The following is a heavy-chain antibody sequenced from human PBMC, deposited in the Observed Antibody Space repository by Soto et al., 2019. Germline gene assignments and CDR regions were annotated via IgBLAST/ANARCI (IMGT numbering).Heavy chain of an antibody. J-gene: IGHJ4*02. CDR2: IYYSGST. CDR3: ARVRTAMVIDY. CDR1: GGSISSGGYY. Sequence: TLSLTCTVSGGSISSGGYYWSWIRQHPGKGLEWIGYIYYSGSTYYNPSLKSRVTISVDTSKNQFSLKLSSVTAADTAVYYCARVRTAMVIDYWGQGTLVTVSS. V-gene: IGHV4-31*03. D-gene: IGHD5-18*01.